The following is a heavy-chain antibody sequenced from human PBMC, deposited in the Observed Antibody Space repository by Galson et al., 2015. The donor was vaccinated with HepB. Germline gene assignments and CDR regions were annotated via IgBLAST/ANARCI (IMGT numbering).Heavy chain of an antibody. CDR1: GFTLGSYS. CDR2: ISRSSSYI. V-gene: IGHV3-21*01. CDR3: ARDASTYYDFWSGSINWFDP. J-gene: IGHJ5*02. Sequence: SLRLSCAASGFTLGSYSMNWVRQTPGKGLEWVSSISRSSSYIFYAESVKGRFTISRDNAKNSVYLQMNSLRAEDTAVYYCARDASTYYDFWSGSINWFDPWGQGTLVTVSS. D-gene: IGHD3-3*01.